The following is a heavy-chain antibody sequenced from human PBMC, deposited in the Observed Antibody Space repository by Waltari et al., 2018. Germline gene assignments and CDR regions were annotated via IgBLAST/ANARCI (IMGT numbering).Heavy chain of an antibody. Sequence: QVQLVQSGAEVKKPGASVKVSCKASGYTFTSYGISWVRQAPGQGLEWMGWISAYNGNTNYAQTLQGRVTMTTDTSTSTAYMELRSLRSDDTAVYYCARDQDGRSYVDIVATIPDYWGQGTLVTVSS. CDR1: GYTFTSYG. V-gene: IGHV1-18*01. CDR2: ISAYNGNT. CDR3: ARDQDGRSYVDIVATIPDY. D-gene: IGHD5-12*01. J-gene: IGHJ4*02.